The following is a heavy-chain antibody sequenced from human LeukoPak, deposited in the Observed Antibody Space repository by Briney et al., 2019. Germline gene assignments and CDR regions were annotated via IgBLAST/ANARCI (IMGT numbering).Heavy chain of an antibody. CDR1: GFTFSSYG. V-gene: IGHV3-30*18. CDR2: ISYDGSNK. D-gene: IGHD3-10*01. J-gene: IGHJ4*02. Sequence: SGRSLRLSCAASGFTFSSYGMHWVRQAPGKGLEWVAVISYDGSNKYYADSVKGRFTISRDNSKNTLYLQMNSLRAEDTAVYYCAEDVWLGMYWGQGTLVTVSS. CDR3: AEDVWLGMY.